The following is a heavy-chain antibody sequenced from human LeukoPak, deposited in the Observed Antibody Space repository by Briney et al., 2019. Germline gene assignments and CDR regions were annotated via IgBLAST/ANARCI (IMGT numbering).Heavy chain of an antibody. CDR1: EFSVGSNY. CDR3: ARAGPSSSWHQFDY. V-gene: IGHV3-66*01. CDR2: IYSGGST. J-gene: IGHJ4*02. Sequence: GGSLRLSCAASEFSVGSNYMTWVRQAPGKGLEWVSLIYSGGSTYYADSVKGRFTISRDNSKNTLYLQMNSLRAEETAVYYCARAGPSSSWHQFDYWGQGTLVTVSS. D-gene: IGHD6-13*01.